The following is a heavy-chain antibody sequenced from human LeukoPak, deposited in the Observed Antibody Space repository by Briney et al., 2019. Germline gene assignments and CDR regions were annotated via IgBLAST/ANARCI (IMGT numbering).Heavy chain of an antibody. V-gene: IGHV3-21*01. CDR2: ISSSSSYI. Sequence: GGSLRLSCAASGFTFSSYSMNWVRQAPGKGLEWVSSISSSSSYIYYADSVKGRFTISRDNAKNSLYLQMNSLRAEDTAVYCCARGFELLYYYYYYYMDVWGKGTTVTVSS. D-gene: IGHD3-10*01. J-gene: IGHJ6*03. CDR1: GFTFSSYS. CDR3: ARGFELLYYYYYYYMDV.